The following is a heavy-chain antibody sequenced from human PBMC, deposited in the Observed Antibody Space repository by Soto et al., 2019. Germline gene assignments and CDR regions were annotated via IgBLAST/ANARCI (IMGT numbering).Heavy chain of an antibody. CDR3: AREGYSSSWGNYYYGMDV. J-gene: IGHJ6*02. CDR1: GFTFSSYW. V-gene: IGHV3-7*01. Sequence: GGSLRLSCAASGFTFSSYWMSWVRQAPGKGLEWVANIKQDGSEKYYVDSVKGRFTISRDNAKNPLYLQMNSLRAEDTAVYYCAREGYSSSWGNYYYGMDVWGQGTTVTVSS. D-gene: IGHD6-13*01. CDR2: IKQDGSEK.